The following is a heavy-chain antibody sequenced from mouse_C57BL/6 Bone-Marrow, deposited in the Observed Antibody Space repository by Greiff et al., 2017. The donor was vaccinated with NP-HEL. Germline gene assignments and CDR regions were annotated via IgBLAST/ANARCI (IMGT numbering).Heavy chain of an antibody. D-gene: IGHD1-1*02. CDR3: ARSNYDYYAMDY. CDR1: GYTFTSYW. V-gene: IGHV1-52*01. Sequence: QVQLQQPGAELVRPGSSVTLSCKASGYTFTSYWMHWVKQRPIQGLEWIGNIDPSDSETHYTQKFKDKATLTVDKSSSTAYMQLSSLTSEDSAVDYCARSNYDYYAMDYWGQGTSVTVAA. J-gene: IGHJ4*01. CDR2: IDPSDSET.